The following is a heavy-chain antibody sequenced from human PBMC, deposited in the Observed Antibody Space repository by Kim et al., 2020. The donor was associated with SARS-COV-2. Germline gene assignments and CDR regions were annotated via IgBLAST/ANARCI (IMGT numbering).Heavy chain of an antibody. J-gene: IGHJ6*02. CDR3: ARDTRDYYGMDV. V-gene: IGHV3-33*01. Sequence: KYNADSGNGRFTISRDNSKNTLYLQMNSLRAEDTAVYYCARDTRDYYGMDVWGQGTTVTVSS. CDR2: K.